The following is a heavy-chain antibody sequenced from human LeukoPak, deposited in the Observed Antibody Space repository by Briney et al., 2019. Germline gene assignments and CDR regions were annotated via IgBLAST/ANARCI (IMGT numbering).Heavy chain of an antibody. Sequence: PSETLSLTCTVSGGSISSSSYYWGWIRQPPGKGLEWIGSIYYSGSTYYNPSLKSRVTISVDTSKNQFSLKLSSVTAADTAVYYCERDSREWELLYFDYWGQGTLVTVSS. V-gene: IGHV4-39*07. CDR1: GGSISSSSYY. J-gene: IGHJ4*02. D-gene: IGHD1-26*01. CDR2: IYYSGST. CDR3: ERDSREWELLYFDY.